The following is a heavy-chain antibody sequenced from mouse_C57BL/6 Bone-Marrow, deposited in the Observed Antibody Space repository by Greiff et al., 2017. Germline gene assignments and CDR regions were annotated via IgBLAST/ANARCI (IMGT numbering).Heavy chain of an antibody. CDR1: GFTFSSYG. V-gene: IGHV5-6*01. D-gene: IGHD1-1*01. CDR2: ISRGGSYT. J-gene: IGHJ2*01. Sequence: EVQRVESGGDLVKPGGSLKLSCAASGFTFSSYGMSWVRQTPDKRLEWVATISRGGSYTYYPDSVKGRFTISRDNAKNTLYLQMSSLKSEDTAMYYCARPIYYYGYFDYWGQGTTLTVSS. CDR3: ARPIYYYGYFDY.